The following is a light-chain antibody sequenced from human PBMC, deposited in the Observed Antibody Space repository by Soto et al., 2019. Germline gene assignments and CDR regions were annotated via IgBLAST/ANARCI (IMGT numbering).Light chain of an antibody. J-gene: IGLJ2*01. CDR2: EVN. V-gene: IGLV2-8*01. CDR1: SSDVGGYQY. Sequence: QSALTQPPSASGSPGQSVIISCTGTSSDVGGYQYVSWYQQHPGKVPKVIIYEVNKRPSGVPDRFSGSKSGNTASLTVSGLQAEDEADDYCGSYAGRRHLIFRGGTKVTVL. CDR3: GSYAGRRHLI.